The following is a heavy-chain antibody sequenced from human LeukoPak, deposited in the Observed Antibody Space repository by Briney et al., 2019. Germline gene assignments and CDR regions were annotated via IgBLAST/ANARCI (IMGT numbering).Heavy chain of an antibody. V-gene: IGHV4-59*01. CDR2: IYYSGST. CDR1: GGSISSYY. CDR3: ASSLALDAFDI. Sequence: SETLSLTCTVSGGSISSYYWSWIRQPPGKGLEWIGYIYYSGSTNYNPSLKSRVTISVETSKNQFSLKLSSVTAADTAVYYCASSLALDAFDIWGQGTMVTVSS. J-gene: IGHJ3*02.